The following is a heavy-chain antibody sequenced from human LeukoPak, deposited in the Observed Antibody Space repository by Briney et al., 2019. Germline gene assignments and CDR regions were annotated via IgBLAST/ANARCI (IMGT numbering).Heavy chain of an antibody. CDR1: GGSFSGYY. CDR3: ARGYSPENWYYYYYYYMDV. V-gene: IGHV4-34*01. D-gene: IGHD6-13*01. J-gene: IGHJ6*03. CDR2: INHSGST. Sequence: SETLSLTCAVYGGSFSGYYWSWIRQPPGKGLEWIGEINHSGSTNYNPSLKSRVTISVDTSKNQFSLKLSSVTAADTAVYYCARGYSPENWYYYYYYYMDVWGKGTTVTVSS.